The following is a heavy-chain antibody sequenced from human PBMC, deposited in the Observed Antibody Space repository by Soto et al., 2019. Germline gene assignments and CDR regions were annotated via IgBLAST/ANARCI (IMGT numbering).Heavy chain of an antibody. V-gene: IGHV3-66*01. J-gene: IGHJ4*02. CDR2: IYSGGST. D-gene: IGHD3-22*01. Sequence: GGSLRLSCAASGFTGSSNYMSWVRQAPGKGLEWVSIIYSGGSTYYADSVKGRFTISRDNSKNTVYLQMNSLRAEDTAVYYCATFLYHSSDYYFDYWGQGALVTVSS. CDR3: ATFLYHSSDYYFDY. CDR1: GFTGSSNY.